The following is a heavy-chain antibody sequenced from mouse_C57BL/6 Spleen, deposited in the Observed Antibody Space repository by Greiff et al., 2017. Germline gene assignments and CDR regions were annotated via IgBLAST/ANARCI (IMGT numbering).Heavy chain of an antibody. J-gene: IGHJ1*03. CDR3: ARDRVIYYYGSSYWYFDV. Sequence: DVKLVESGGGLVKPGGSLKLSCAASGFTFSSYAMSWVRQTPEKRLEWVATISDGGSYTYYPDNVKGRFTISRDNAKNNLYLQMSHLKSEDTAMYYCARDRVIYYYGSSYWYFDVWGTGTTVTVSS. CDR1: GFTFSSYA. D-gene: IGHD1-1*01. V-gene: IGHV5-4*01. CDR2: ISDGGSYT.